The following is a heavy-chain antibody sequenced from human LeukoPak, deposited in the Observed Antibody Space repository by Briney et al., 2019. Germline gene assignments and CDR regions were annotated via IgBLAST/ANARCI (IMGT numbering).Heavy chain of an antibody. D-gene: IGHD3-10*01. CDR1: GYTFTSYY. V-gene: IGHV1-46*01. CDR2: INPSGGST. J-gene: IGHJ4*02. Sequence: ASVKVSCKASGYTFTSYYMHWVRQAPGQGLEWMGIINPSGGSTSYAQKFQGRVTMTRDTSTSTVYMELSSLRSEDTAVYYCAREVEMVRGVPSFDYWGQGTLVTVSS. CDR3: AREVEMVRGVPSFDY.